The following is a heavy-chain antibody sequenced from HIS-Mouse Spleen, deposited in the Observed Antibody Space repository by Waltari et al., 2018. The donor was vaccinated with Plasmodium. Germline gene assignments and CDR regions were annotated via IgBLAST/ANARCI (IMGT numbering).Heavy chain of an antibody. Sequence: QVQLVESGGGVVQPGRSLRLSCAAAGFTFSGYAMHWVRQAPGKGLEWVAVISYDGSNKYYADSVKGRFTISRDNSKNTLYLQMNSLRAEDTAVYYCARSHFRFLEWLFDYWGQGTLVTVSS. D-gene: IGHD3-3*01. V-gene: IGHV3-30*04. CDR1: GFTFSGYA. J-gene: IGHJ4*02. CDR3: ARSHFRFLEWLFDY. CDR2: ISYDGSNK.